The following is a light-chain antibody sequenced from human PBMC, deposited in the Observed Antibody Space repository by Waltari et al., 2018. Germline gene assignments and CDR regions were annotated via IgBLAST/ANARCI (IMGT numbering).Light chain of an antibody. CDR2: DVS. J-gene: IGLJ3*02. CDR1: SSDVGGYNY. Sequence: QSALTQPRSVSGSPGQSVTISCTGTSSDVGGYNYVSWYQQHPAKAPKLMIYDVSKRPSGGPVRFSGSKAGNTASLTISGLQAEDEADYYCCSYAGSYTWVFGGGTKLTVL. V-gene: IGLV2-11*01. CDR3: CSYAGSYTWV.